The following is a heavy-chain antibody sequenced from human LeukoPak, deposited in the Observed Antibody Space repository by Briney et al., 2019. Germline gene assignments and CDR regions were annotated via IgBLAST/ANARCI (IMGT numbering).Heavy chain of an antibody. CDR3: ARSASFGWFDP. V-gene: IGHV4-39*07. Sequence: SETLSLTCTVSGVSISSSNSYWGWIRQPPGKGLEWIGEISHRGRTYYNLSLKSRVTISVDKSKNQFSLKLSSVTAADTAVYYCARSASFGWFDPWGQGTLVTVSS. CDR2: ISHRGRT. D-gene: IGHD3-10*01. CDR1: GVSISSSNSY. J-gene: IGHJ5*02.